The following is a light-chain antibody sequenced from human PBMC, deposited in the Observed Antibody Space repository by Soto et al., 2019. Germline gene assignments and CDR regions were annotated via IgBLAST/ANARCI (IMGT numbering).Light chain of an antibody. J-gene: IGKJ5*01. CDR2: AVS. Sequence: EVVMTQSPATLSVSPGESVTLSCRASQTVYNNYLAWYQQKPGQAPRLLIYAVSARATGIPARFSGSGSGTEFTLTIYGLQSEDFAVYYCQQHTSWPITLGQGTRLEIK. CDR1: QTVYNN. CDR3: QQHTSWPIT. V-gene: IGKV3-15*01.